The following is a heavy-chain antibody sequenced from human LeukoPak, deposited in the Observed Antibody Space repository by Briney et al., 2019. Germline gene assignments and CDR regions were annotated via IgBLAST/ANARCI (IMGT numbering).Heavy chain of an antibody. J-gene: IGHJ4*02. CDR1: GYTFTSYD. CDR2: MNPNSGNT. CDR3: ARGRVGDSSGYFIDY. Sequence: ASVNVSRKASGYTFTSYDINWVRQATGQGLEWMGWMNPNSGNTGYAQKLQGRVTMTRNTSISTAYMELSSLRSEDTAVYYCARGRVGDSSGYFIDYWGQGTLVTVSS. V-gene: IGHV1-8*01. D-gene: IGHD3-22*01.